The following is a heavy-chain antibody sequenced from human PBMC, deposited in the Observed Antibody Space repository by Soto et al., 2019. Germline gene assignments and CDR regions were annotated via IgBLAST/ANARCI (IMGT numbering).Heavy chain of an antibody. J-gene: IGHJ4*02. D-gene: IGHD3-10*01. CDR3: ARGPTGWFGYDY. V-gene: IGHV3-74*01. CDR2: INSGATTT. Sequence: EVQLVESGGGLVQPGGSLRLSCAASGFTFSSSWMHWVRQGPGKGLVWVSRINSGATTTNYAASVKGRFTISRDNAKNTLYLQMDSLTAEDTAVYYCARGPTGWFGYDYWGQGTLVTVSS. CDR1: GFTFSSSW.